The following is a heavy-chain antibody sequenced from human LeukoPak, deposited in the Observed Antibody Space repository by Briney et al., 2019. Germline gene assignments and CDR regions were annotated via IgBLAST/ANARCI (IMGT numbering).Heavy chain of an antibody. CDR3: ARDLGYCSSTSCYRGGSYYYYGMDV. D-gene: IGHD2-2*01. J-gene: IGHJ6*02. V-gene: IGHV1-69*04. Sequence: SVKVSCKASGGTFSSYAISWVRQAPGQGLEWMGRIIPILGIANYAQKFQGRVTITADKSTSTAYMELSSLRSEDTAVYYCARDLGYCSSTSCYRGGSYYYYGMDVWGQGTTVTVSS. CDR1: GGTFSSYA. CDR2: IIPILGIA.